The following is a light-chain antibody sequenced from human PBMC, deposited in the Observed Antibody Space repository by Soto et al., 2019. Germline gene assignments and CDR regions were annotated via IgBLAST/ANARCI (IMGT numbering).Light chain of an antibody. CDR2: GAS. CDR1: QSINRH. CDR3: QQYGRSPWT. J-gene: IGKJ1*01. V-gene: IGKV3-20*01. Sequence: EIVLTQSPATLSLSPWEIATLSCRASQSINRHLAWYRQKPGQAPRLLIYGASSRATGIPDRFSGSGSGTDFTLTISRLEPEDFAVYYCQQYGRSPWTFGQETKVDIK.